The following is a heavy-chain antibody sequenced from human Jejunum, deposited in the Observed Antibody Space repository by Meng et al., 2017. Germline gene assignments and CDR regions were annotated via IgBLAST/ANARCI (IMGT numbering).Heavy chain of an antibody. CDR2: RYYSGST. D-gene: IGHD2-2*01. CDR1: GGSVSSTNCY. J-gene: IGHJ4*02. CDR3: AREYCISTTCYFDS. V-gene: IGHV4-61*01. Sequence: QVLQQESGPGLVRPSETLSLPCNVSGGSVSSTNCYWSWIRQPPGKGLEWIGYRYYSGSTNYNPSLKSRVTISVDTSKSQFSLKLFSVTAADTAVYYCAREYCISTTCYFDSWGQGTLVTVSS.